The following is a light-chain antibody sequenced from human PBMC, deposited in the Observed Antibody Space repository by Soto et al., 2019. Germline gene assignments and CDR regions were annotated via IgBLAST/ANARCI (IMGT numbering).Light chain of an antibody. V-gene: IGKV3-20*01. CDR3: QQYISSPLT. J-gene: IGKJ4*01. CDR1: RSINSNF. Sequence: EIVMTQSPGTLSLSPGEGATLSCRASRSINSNFLAWYQQKPGQAPSLLTYGASSRATDVPDKLSASGSGTDFALTISRLEPEDVAVYYCQQYISSPLTFGGGTKV. CDR2: GAS.